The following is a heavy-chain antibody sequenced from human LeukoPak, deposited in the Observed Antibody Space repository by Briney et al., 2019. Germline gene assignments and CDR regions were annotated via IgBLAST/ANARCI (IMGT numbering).Heavy chain of an antibody. D-gene: IGHD3-10*01. J-gene: IGHJ4*02. CDR3: AKSRSSGSYCIDY. V-gene: IGHV3-23*01. CDR2: VSGSGGAT. Sequence: GGSLRLSCAASGFPFSNYGTSWVRQAPGKGLEWVSSVSGSGGATYYADSVKGRFIISRDNTKNTLFLQMNSLRAEDTAVYYCAKSRSSGSYCIDYWGQGTLVTVSS. CDR1: GFPFSNYG.